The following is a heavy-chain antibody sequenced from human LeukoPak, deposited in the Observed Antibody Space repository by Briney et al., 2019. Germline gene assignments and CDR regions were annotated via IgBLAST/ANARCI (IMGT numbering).Heavy chain of an antibody. J-gene: IGHJ4*02. CDR2: FDPEDGET. V-gene: IGHV1-24*01. Sequence: GPVKVSCKVSGYTLTELSMHWVRQAPGKGLEWMGGFDPEDGETIYAQKFQGRVTMTEDTSTDTAYMELSSLRSEDTAVYYCATDRGPGYSSGWYSHCWGQGTLVTVSS. CDR3: ATDRGPGYSSGWYSHC. CDR1: GYTLTELS. D-gene: IGHD6-19*01.